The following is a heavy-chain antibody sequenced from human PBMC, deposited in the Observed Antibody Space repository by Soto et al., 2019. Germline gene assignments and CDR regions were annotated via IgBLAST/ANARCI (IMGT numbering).Heavy chain of an antibody. Sequence: EVLLVESGGGLVQPGGSLRLSCAASGFTVSSNYMSWVRQAPGKGLEWVSVIYSGGSTYYADSVKGRFTISRDNSKNTLYLQMNSLRAEDTAVYYCARLYYDSSGYYYPYFQHWGQGTLVTVSS. V-gene: IGHV3-66*04. D-gene: IGHD3-22*01. CDR1: GFTVSSNY. J-gene: IGHJ1*01. CDR2: IYSGGST. CDR3: ARLYYDSSGYYYPYFQH.